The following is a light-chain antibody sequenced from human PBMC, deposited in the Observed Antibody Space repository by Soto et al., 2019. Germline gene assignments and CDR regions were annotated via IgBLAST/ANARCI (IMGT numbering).Light chain of an antibody. V-gene: IGLV2-18*02. Sequence: QSALTQPPSVSGSPGQSVTISCTGTSSDVGSYNRVSWYPQPPGTAPKLMIYEVSNRPSGVPDRFSGSKSGNTASLTIYGLQSEDEADYYCSAYTSSITVVFGGGTKLTVL. CDR2: EVS. J-gene: IGLJ3*02. CDR1: SSDVGSYNR. CDR3: SAYTSSITVV.